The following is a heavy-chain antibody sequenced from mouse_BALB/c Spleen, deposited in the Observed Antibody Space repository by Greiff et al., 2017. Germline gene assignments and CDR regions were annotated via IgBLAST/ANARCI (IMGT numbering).Heavy chain of an antibody. D-gene: IGHD4-1*01. CDR1: GFSLTSYG. V-gene: IGHV2-9*02. Sequence: QVQLKDSGPGLVAPSQSLSITCTVSGFSLTSYGVHWVRQPPGKGLEWLGVIWAGGSTNYNSALMSRLSISKDNSKSQVFLKMNSLQTDDTAMYYCARVPNWDGGWYFDVWGAGTTVTVSS. J-gene: IGHJ1*01. CDR3: ARVPNWDGGWYFDV. CDR2: IWAGGST.